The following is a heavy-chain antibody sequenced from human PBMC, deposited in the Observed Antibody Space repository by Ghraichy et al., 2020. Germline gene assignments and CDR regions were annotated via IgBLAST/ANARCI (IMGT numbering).Heavy chain of an antibody. Sequence: ASVKVSCKASGYTFTGYYMHWVRQAPGQGLEWMGWINPNSGGTNYAQKFQGRVTMTRDTSISTAYMELSRLRSDDTAVYYCARDEGEDWNYYYYYGMDVWGQGTTVTVSS. V-gene: IGHV1-2*02. CDR1: GYTFTGYY. D-gene: IGHD1-1*01. CDR2: INPNSGGT. J-gene: IGHJ6*02. CDR3: ARDEGEDWNYYYYYGMDV.